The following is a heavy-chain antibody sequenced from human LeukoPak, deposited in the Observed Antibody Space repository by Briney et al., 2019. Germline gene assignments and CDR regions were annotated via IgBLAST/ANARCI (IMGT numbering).Heavy chain of an antibody. CDR3: AREKLSFFDSSGYFDY. D-gene: IGHD3-22*01. V-gene: IGHV3-48*03. J-gene: IGHJ4*02. Sequence: GGSLRLSCAASGFTFSSYAMNWVRQAPGKGLEWVSFISSSGSAIHYADSVRGRFTIPRDNAKNSLYLQMSRLRAEDTAVYYCAREKLSFFDSSGYFDYWGQGTLVTVSS. CDR1: GFTFSSYA. CDR2: ISSSGSAI.